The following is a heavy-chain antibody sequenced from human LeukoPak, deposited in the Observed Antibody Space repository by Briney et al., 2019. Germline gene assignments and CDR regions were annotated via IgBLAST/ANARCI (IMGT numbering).Heavy chain of an antibody. CDR2: ISSSSSYI. D-gene: IGHD1-7*01. J-gene: IGHJ4*02. V-gene: IGHV3-21*01. Sequence: GGSLRLSCAASGFTFSSYSMNWVRQAPGKGLEWVSSISSSSSYIYYADPVKGRFTISRDNAKNSLYLQMNSLRAEDTAVYYCARDRITGTTELDYWGQGTLVTVSS. CDR1: GFTFSSYS. CDR3: ARDRITGTTELDY.